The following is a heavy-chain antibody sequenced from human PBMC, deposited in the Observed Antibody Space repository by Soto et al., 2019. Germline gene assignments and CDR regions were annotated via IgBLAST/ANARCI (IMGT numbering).Heavy chain of an antibody. CDR1: GFTFSSYA. CDR3: AKRTVGWYFYL. V-gene: IGHV3-23*01. CDR2: IRGSGGSR. Sequence: EVQLLESGGGLVQPGGSLRLSCAASGFTFSSYAMNWVRQAPGKGLEWVSVIRGSGGSRYYADAVKGRFTISRDNSKNTLYLQMNILRTEDTAVYSSAKRTVGWYFYLWGRGTLVTVAS. D-gene: IGHD4-17*01. J-gene: IGHJ2*01.